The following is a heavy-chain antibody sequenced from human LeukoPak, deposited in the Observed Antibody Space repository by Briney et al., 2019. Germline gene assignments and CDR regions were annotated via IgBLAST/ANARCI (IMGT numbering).Heavy chain of an antibody. CDR3: ARDCSSTSCPHNWFDP. CDR1: GGSISSGSYY. V-gene: IGHV4-61*02. J-gene: IGHJ5*02. D-gene: IGHD2-2*01. Sequence: SETLSLTCTVSGGSISSGSYYWSWIRQSAGKGLEWIGRIYTSGSTNYNPSLKSRVTISVDTSKNQFSLKLSSVTAADTAVYYCARDCSSTSCPHNWFDPWGQGTLVTVSS. CDR2: IYTSGST.